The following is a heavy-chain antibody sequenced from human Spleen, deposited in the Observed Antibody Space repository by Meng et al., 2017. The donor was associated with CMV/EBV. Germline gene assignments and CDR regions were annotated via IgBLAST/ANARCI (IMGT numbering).Heavy chain of an antibody. J-gene: IGHJ4*02. D-gene: IGHD5-18*01. V-gene: IGHV1-8*03. CDR3: ATGTAMVADFDY. Sequence: CKASGYTFTSYDINWVRRATGQGLEWMGWMNPNSSNTGYAQKFQGRVTITRNTSISTAYMELSSLRSEDTAVYYCATGTAMVADFDYWGQGTLVTVSS. CDR1: GYTFTSYD. CDR2: MNPNSSNT.